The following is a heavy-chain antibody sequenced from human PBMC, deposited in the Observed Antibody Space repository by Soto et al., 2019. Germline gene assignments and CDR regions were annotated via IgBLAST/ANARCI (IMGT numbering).Heavy chain of an antibody. J-gene: IGHJ3*02. V-gene: IGHV5-51*01. CDR3: ARRRGWDASIGPKVFAI. D-gene: IGHD3-10*01. Sequence: KGLEWMGIIYPGDSDTRYSPSFQGQVTISADKSISTAYLQWSSLKASDTAIYYCARRRGWDASIGPKVFAIWGQGTIVT. CDR2: IYPGDSDT.